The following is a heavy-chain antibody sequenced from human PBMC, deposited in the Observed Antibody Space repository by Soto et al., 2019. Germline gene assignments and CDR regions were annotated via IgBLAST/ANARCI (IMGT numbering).Heavy chain of an antibody. J-gene: IGHJ4*02. CDR3: ASLPRIAAAGIYYFDF. V-gene: IGHV1-24*01. CDR1: GYTLTELS. D-gene: IGHD6-13*01. Sequence: ASVKVSCKVSGYTLTELSMHWVRQAPGKGLEWMGGFDPEDGETIYAQKFQGRVTMTEDTSTDTAYMELSSLRSEDTAVYYCASLPRIAAAGIYYFDFWGQGILVTVSS. CDR2: FDPEDGET.